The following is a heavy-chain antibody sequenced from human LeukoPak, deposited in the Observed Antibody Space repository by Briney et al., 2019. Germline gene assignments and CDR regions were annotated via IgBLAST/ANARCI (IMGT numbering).Heavy chain of an antibody. V-gene: IGHV3-21*04. CDR3: AREYYDILTGHTMDV. CDR1: GFTFSSYS. Sequence: PGGSLRLSCAASGFTFSSYSMNWVRQAPGKGLVWVSSISSSSSYIYYADSVKGRFTISRDNSKNTLYLQMNSLRAEDTAVYYCAREYYDILTGHTMDVWGQGTLVTVSS. J-gene: IGHJ4*02. CDR2: ISSSSSYI. D-gene: IGHD3-9*01.